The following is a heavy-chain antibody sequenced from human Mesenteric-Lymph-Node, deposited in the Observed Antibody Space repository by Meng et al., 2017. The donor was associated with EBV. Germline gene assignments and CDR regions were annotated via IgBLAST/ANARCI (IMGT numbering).Heavy chain of an antibody. Sequence: QVQRVQSGGEVKKPGPSVKVSCKASGGTFSSYGISWVRQAPGQGLEWMGEITPLFDRTNYAQKFHGRVTITADKSTVTVYMELVSLRSDDTAVYYCTRGEAVTSFDYWGQGTLVTVSS. CDR2: ITPLFDRT. V-gene: IGHV1-69*06. CDR3: TRGEAVTSFDY. CDR1: GGTFSSYG. J-gene: IGHJ4*02. D-gene: IGHD4-17*01.